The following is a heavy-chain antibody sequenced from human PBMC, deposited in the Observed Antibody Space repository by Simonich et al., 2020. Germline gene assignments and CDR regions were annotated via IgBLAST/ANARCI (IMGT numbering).Heavy chain of an antibody. D-gene: IGHD1-26*01. J-gene: IGHJ4*02. V-gene: IGHV1-8*03. CDR3: ARTYSGSYYYFDY. CDR2: MNPNSGNT. Sequence: QVQLVQSGAEVKKPGASVKVSCKASGYTFTSYDINWVRQATGQGLGGMGWMNPNSGNTGYAQKFQGRVTITRNTSISTAYMELSSLRSEDTAVYYCARTYSGSYYYFDYWGQGTLVTVSS. CDR1: GYTFTSYD.